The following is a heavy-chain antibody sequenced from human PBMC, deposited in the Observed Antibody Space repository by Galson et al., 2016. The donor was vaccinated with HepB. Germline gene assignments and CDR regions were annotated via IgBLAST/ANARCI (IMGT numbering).Heavy chain of an antibody. CDR3: ARWGVDCGGDCYSPTQYFYYGMDV. Sequence: SVKVSCKATGYTFASYALNWVRQAPGQGLEWMGWINTNTGHPTYAQGFTGRFVFSLDTSVSTAYLQISNLKAEDTAVYYCARWGVDCGGDCYSPTQYFYYGMDVWGQGTTVTVSS. J-gene: IGHJ6*02. V-gene: IGHV7-4-1*02. D-gene: IGHD2-21*02. CDR2: INTNTGHP. CDR1: GYTFASYA.